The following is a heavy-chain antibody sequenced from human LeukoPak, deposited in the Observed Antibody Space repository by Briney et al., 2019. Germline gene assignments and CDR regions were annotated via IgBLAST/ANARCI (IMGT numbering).Heavy chain of an antibody. J-gene: IGHJ4*02. CDR1: GFTFSNYG. CDR2: ISSGSSYI. Sequence: GGSLRLSCAASGFTFSNYGMNWVRQAPGQGLEWVSSISSGSSYIYYADSVKGRFTISRDNAKNSLYLQMNSLRAEDTAVYYCARARTMYSSGWYQVVNFDYWGQGTLVTVSS. D-gene: IGHD6-19*01. CDR3: ARARTMYSSGWYQVVNFDY. V-gene: IGHV3-21*01.